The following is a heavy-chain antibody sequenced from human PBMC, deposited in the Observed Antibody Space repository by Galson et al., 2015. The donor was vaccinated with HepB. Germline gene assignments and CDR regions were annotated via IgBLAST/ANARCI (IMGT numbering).Heavy chain of an antibody. CDR3: AKSHSGYDSNTIDY. CDR1: GFTCSDYV. CDR2: LNLNGGIT. Sequence: SLRLSCAASGFTCSDYVMTWVRQAPGKGLEWVSSLNLNGGITYYADSVKGRFTISRDNSKNTLYLEMNSLRAEDTAVYYCAKSHSGYDSNTIDYWGQGTLVTVSS. J-gene: IGHJ4*02. D-gene: IGHD5-12*01. V-gene: IGHV3-23*01.